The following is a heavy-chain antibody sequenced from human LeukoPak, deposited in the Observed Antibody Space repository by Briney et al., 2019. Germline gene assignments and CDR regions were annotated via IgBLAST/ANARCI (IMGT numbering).Heavy chain of an antibody. CDR3: AGALYRSEPNSPLQFDY. D-gene: IGHD6-19*01. V-gene: IGHV4-61*02. CDR2: FHISGTT. Sequence: PSETLSLTCTVSGGSISSGDYCWSWIRQPAGKGLEWIGRFHISGTTNYNPSLKSRVTISVDTSKNQFYLKVSSVTAADTAVYYCAGALYRSEPNSPLQFDYWGQGTLVTVSS. CDR1: GGSISSGDYC. J-gene: IGHJ4*02.